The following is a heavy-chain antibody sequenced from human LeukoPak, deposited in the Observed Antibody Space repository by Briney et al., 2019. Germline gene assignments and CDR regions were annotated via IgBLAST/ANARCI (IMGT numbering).Heavy chain of an antibody. CDR2: TYHTGST. J-gene: IGHJ4*02. Sequence: PSETLSLTCTVSGGSISSEYWSWIRQSPGKGLEWIAYTYHTGSTNYNPSLKSRVTISVDTSKNQFSLKLTSVTAADTAVYYCARGYYGSGSYVLGYWGQGTLVTVSS. D-gene: IGHD3-10*01. V-gene: IGHV4-59*01. CDR1: GGSISSEY. CDR3: ARGYYGSGSYVLGY.